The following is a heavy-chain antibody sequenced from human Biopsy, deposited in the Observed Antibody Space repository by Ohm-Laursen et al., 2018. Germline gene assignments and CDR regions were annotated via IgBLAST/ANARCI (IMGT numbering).Heavy chain of an antibody. J-gene: IGHJ6*02. V-gene: IGHV3-21*01. CDR2: ISSSSDNI. CDR3: ARSRGSSGIATIYYYGMDV. Sequence: SLRLSCAAFGFTLSSYSMNWVRQTPGKGPEWVSTISSSSDNIYYVDSVKGRFTISRDNAKNSLYLQMNSLRAEDTAVYYCARSRGSSGIATIYYYGMDVWGQGTTVTVSS. CDR1: GFTLSSYS. D-gene: IGHD3-10*01.